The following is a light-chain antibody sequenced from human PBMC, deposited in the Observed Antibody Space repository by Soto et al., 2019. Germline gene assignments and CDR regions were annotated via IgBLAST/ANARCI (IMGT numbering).Light chain of an antibody. CDR1: SSDVGGYDY. Sequence: QSALTQPPSASGSPGQSVTISCTGTSSDVGGYDYVSWYQQHPGKAPKLMIYDVTKRPSGVPDRFSGSKSGNTASLTVSGLQADDEGDYYGSSYADTNNLVFGGGTKVTVL. J-gene: IGLJ2*01. V-gene: IGLV2-8*01. CDR3: SSYADTNNLV. CDR2: DVT.